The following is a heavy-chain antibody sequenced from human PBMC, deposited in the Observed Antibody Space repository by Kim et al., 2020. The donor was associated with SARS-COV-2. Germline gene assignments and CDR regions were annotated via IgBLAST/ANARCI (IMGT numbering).Heavy chain of an antibody. CDR3: ARDRFSGSYSDY. D-gene: IGHD1-26*01. Sequence: NYAQELQGRDTMTTDTSTSTAYMELRSLRSDDTAVYYCARDRFSGSYSDYWGQGTLVTVSS. J-gene: IGHJ4*02. V-gene: IGHV1-18*01.